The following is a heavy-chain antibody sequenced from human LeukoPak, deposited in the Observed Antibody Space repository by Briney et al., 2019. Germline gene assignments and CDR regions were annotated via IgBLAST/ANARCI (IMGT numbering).Heavy chain of an antibody. CDR3: ARSRGGVTFDY. V-gene: IGHV4-59*08. D-gene: IGHD2-21*02. Sequence: SETLSLTCNVSGGSISSYFWSWIRQPPGKGLGWIGFIYYSSTNYNPSLKSRVSISVDTSKNQFSLRLSFVTAADTAVYYCARSRGGVTFDYWGQGALVTVSS. J-gene: IGHJ4*02. CDR1: GGSISSYF. CDR2: IYYSST.